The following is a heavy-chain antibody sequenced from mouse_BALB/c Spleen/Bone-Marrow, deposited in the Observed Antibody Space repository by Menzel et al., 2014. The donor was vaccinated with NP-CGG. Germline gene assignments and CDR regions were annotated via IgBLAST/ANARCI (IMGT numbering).Heavy chain of an antibody. D-gene: IGHD2-14*01. CDR3: ARYRYDGTFAY. CDR1: GYAFTNYL. J-gene: IGHJ3*01. V-gene: IGHV1-54*01. Sequence: VQLQQSGAELVRPGTSVKESCKASGYAFTNYLLEWVKQRPGQGLEWIGVINPGSGGTNYNEKFKGKATLTADKSSSTAYMQLSSLTSDDSAVYFCARYRYDGTFAYWGQGTLVTVSA. CDR2: INPGSGGT.